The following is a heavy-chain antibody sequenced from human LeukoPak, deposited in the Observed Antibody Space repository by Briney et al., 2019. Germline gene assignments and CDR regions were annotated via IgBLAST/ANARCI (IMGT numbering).Heavy chain of an antibody. J-gene: IGHJ4*02. CDR3: AKVAKYYYGSETYYFFEQ. CDR1: GFTFSTYG. V-gene: IGHV3-7*01. CDR2: IKQDGTEK. Sequence: GGSLRLSCAASGFTFSTYGMGWVRQAPGKGLEWVANIKQDGTEKYYVDSVKGRFSISRDNARNSLELQMNSLRVEDTAVYYCAKVAKYYYGSETYYFFEQWGQGTPVTASS. D-gene: IGHD3-10*01.